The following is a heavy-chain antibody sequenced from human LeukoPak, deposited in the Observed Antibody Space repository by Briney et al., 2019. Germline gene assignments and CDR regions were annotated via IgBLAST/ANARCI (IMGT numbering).Heavy chain of an antibody. CDR3: AKDTHIVVVTASTFDY. Sequence: GGCLRLPCAASGFTFSSYAMSWVRQAPGKGREWVSDISGSGGSTYYADCVKGRFTLSRDNSKNTLYLQMNSLRDEDTAVYYCAKDTHIVVVTASTFDYWGQGTLVTVSS. CDR1: GFTFSSYA. V-gene: IGHV3-23*01. D-gene: IGHD2-21*02. J-gene: IGHJ4*02. CDR2: ISGSGGST.